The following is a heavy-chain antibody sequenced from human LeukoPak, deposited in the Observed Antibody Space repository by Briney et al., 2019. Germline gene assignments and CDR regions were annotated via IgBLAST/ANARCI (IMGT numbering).Heavy chain of an antibody. J-gene: IGHJ5*02. CDR1: GGSFSGYY. CDR2: INHSGST. CDR3: ARVVVVPAAMWSYNWFDP. V-gene: IGHV4-34*01. D-gene: IGHD2-2*01. Sequence: SETLSLTCAVYGGSFSGYYWSWIRQPPGEGLEWIGEINHSGSTNYNPSLKSRVTISVDTSKNQFSLKLSSVTAADTAVYYCARVVVVPAAMWSYNWFDPWGQGTLVTVSS.